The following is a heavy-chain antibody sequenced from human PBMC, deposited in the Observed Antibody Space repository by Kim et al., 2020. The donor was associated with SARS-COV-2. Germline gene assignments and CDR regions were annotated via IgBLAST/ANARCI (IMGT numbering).Heavy chain of an antibody. CDR3: AKEAELVDTLYYYYYGMDV. CDR1: GFTFSSYA. Sequence: GGSLRLSCAASGFTFSSYAMSWVRQAPGKGLEWVSAISGSGGSTYNADSVKGRFTISRDNSKNTLYLQMNSLRAEDTAVYYCAKEAELVDTLYYYYYGMDVWGQGTTVTVSS. D-gene: IGHD1-1*01. J-gene: IGHJ6*02. V-gene: IGHV3-23*01. CDR2: ISGSGGST.